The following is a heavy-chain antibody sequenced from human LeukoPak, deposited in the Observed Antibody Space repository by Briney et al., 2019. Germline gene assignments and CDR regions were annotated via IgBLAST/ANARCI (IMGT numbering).Heavy chain of an antibody. CDR3: ARLSKDTVVLPAAMAHYFDY. CDR2: IYYSGST. Sequence: SETLSLTCTVSGGSISGYYWSWIRQPPGKGLQFIGYIYYSGSTNYNPSLESRVTISVDTSKNQFSLKLRSVTAADTAVYYCARLSKDTVVLPAAMAHYFDYWGQGTLVTVSS. D-gene: IGHD2-2*01. J-gene: IGHJ4*02. V-gene: IGHV4-59*08. CDR1: GGSISGYY.